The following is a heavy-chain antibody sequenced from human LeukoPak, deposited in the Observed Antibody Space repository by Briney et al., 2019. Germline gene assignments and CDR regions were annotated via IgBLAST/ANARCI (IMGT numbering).Heavy chain of an antibody. Sequence: ASVKVSCKASGYTFTGYYMHWVRQAPGQGLEWLGWINPNRGGTNYAQKFQGRVTMTRYTSISTAYMELSRLRSDDTAVYYCARDRPPQLVRPFDYWGQGTLVTVSS. CDR1: GYTFTGYY. J-gene: IGHJ4*02. CDR2: INPNRGGT. D-gene: IGHD6-13*01. CDR3: ARDRPPQLVRPFDY. V-gene: IGHV1-2*02.